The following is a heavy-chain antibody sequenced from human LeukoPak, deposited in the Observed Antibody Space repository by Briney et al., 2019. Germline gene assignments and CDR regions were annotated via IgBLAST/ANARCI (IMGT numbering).Heavy chain of an antibody. J-gene: IGHJ4*02. D-gene: IGHD5-24*01. V-gene: IGHV3-30*03. CDR1: GFTFSSYG. Sequence: GGSLRLSCAASGFTFSSYGMHLVRHAPGKGLPWVAIISYDGSNKYYADSVKGRFTISRDNSKNTLYLQMNSLRSEDTAVYYCARDLEMATIPHMLDYWGQGTLVTVSS. CDR2: ISYDGSNK. CDR3: ARDLEMATIPHMLDY.